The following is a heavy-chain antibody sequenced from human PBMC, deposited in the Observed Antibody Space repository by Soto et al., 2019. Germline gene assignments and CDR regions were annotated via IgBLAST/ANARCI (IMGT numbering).Heavy chain of an antibody. Sequence: GASVKVSCKASGYTFNSYGISWVRQAPGQGLEWMGWISVYNGNTNYAQKVQGRVTMTTDTSTSTAYMELRSLSSDDTAVYYCARGVGSGTYYNQYNWFDPWGQGTLVTVSS. CDR1: GYTFNSYG. J-gene: IGHJ5*02. V-gene: IGHV1-18*01. CDR3: ARGVGSGTYYNQYNWFDP. D-gene: IGHD3-10*01. CDR2: ISVYNGNT.